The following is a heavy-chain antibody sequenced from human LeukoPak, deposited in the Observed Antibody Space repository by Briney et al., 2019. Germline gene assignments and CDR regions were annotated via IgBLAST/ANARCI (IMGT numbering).Heavy chain of an antibody. CDR1: GFTFDDYT. J-gene: IGHJ4*02. CDR2: ISWDGGST. D-gene: IGHD6-6*01. V-gene: IGHV3-43*01. CDR3: AKGLEYSSSSPGFGY. Sequence: PGGSLRLSCAASGFTFDDYTMHWVRQAPGKGLEWVSLISWDGGSTYYADSVKGRFTISRDNSKNTLYLQMNSLRAEDTAVYYCAKGLEYSSSSPGFGYWGQGTLVTVSS.